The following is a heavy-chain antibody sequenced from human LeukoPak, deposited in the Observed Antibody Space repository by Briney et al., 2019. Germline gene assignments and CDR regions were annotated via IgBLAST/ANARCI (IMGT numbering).Heavy chain of an antibody. CDR1: GFTFSSYS. Sequence: PGGSLRLSCAASGFTFSSYSMNWVRQAPGKGLEWVSSIISSSSYIYYADSVKGRFTISRDNAKNSLYLQMSSLRAEDTAVYYCARDSSPPLLRPKGFDYWGQGTLVTVSS. CDR3: ARDSSPPLLRPKGFDY. CDR2: IISSSSYI. J-gene: IGHJ4*02. V-gene: IGHV3-21*01.